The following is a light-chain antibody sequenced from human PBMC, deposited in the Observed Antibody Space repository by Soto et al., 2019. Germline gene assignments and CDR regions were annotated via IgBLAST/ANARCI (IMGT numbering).Light chain of an antibody. CDR3: QSYDNTLVL. Sequence: QSVLTQPPSVSGAPGQRVTISCTGSSFNIGAGYDVHWYQQLPGTAPKVLIYGNSNRPSGVPDRFSGSKSGTSASLAITGLQAEDETDYYCQSYDNTLVLFGGGTKLTVL. V-gene: IGLV1-40*01. CDR2: GNS. CDR1: SFNIGAGYD. J-gene: IGLJ2*01.